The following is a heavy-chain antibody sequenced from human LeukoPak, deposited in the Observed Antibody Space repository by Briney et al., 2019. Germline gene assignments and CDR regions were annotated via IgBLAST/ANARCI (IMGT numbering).Heavy chain of an antibody. CDR2: IYYSGST. Sequence: SETLSLTCTVSGGSISSGGYYWSWIRQHPGKGLEWIGYIYYSGSTYYNPSLKSRVTLSVDTSKNQFSLKLSSVTAADTAVYYCARGGGNPARSYYYMDVWGKGTTVTVSS. J-gene: IGHJ6*03. CDR1: GGSISSGGYY. CDR3: ARGGGNPARSYYYMDV. V-gene: IGHV4-31*03. D-gene: IGHD3-16*01.